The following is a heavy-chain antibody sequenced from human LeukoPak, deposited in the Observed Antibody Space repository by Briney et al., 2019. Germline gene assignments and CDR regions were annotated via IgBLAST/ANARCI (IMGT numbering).Heavy chain of an antibody. J-gene: IGHJ3*02. CDR2: IYTSGST. CDR1: GGSISSYY. V-gene: IGHV4-4*07. Sequence: SETLSLTCTVSGGSISSYYWSWIRQPAGKGLEWIGRIYTSGSTNYNPPLKSRVTMSVDTSKNQFSLKLSSVTAADTAVYYCARDGHDYGDYDDAFDIWGQGTMVTVSS. CDR3: ARDGHDYGDYDDAFDI. D-gene: IGHD4-17*01.